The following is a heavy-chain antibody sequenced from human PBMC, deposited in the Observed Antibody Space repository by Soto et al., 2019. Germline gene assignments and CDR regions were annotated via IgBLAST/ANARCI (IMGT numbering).Heavy chain of an antibody. CDR2: ISGSGGST. J-gene: IGHJ3*02. Sequence: PGGSLRLSCAASGFTFSSYAMSWVRQAPGKGLEWVSAISGSGGSTYYADSVKGRFTISRDNSKNTLYLQMNSLRAEDTAVYYCAKAESANYYDSSGYYPAFDIWGQGTMVTVSS. V-gene: IGHV3-23*01. CDR3: AKAESANYYDSSGYYPAFDI. D-gene: IGHD3-22*01. CDR1: GFTFSSYA.